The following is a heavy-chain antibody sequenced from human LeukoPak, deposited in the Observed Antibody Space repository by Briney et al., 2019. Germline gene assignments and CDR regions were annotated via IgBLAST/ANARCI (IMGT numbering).Heavy chain of an antibody. V-gene: IGHV4-30-4*01. J-gene: IGHJ4*02. D-gene: IGHD1-1*01. CDR3: ARVSWELDY. CDR2: ISYSGST. Sequence: SQSLSLTCTVSGGSISSGDYYWSWIRQPPGKGLEWIACISYSGSTYYNPSLKSRVLISVDTSKNQCSLNLSAMTAADTAVYYCARVSWELDYWGQGTPVVVSS. CDR1: GGSISSGDYY.